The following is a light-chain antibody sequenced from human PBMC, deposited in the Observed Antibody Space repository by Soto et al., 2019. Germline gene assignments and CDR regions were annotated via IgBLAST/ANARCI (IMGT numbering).Light chain of an antibody. J-gene: IGLJ1*01. CDR3: CSYAGSSTFV. V-gene: IGLV2-23*03. Sequence: QSVLTQPPSASETPGQRVTISCSGSTSNFGSNYAYWYQQHPGKAPKVMIYEGSKRPSGVSSRFSGSKSGNTASLTISGLQAEDEADYYCCSYAGSSTFVFGTGTKLTVL. CDR1: TSNFGSNY. CDR2: EGS.